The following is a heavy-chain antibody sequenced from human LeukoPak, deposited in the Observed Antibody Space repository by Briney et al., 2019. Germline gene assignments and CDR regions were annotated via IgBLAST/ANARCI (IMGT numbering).Heavy chain of an antibody. Sequence: GASVKVSCKASGYTFTSYDINWVRQATGQGLEWMGWMNPNSGNTGYAQKFQGRVTMTRNTSISTAYMELSSLRSEDTAVYYCARGIGAAAHFYYYYYYMDVWGEGTTVTVSS. CDR1: GYTFTSYD. V-gene: IGHV1-8*01. CDR3: ARGIGAAAHFYYYYYYMDV. CDR2: MNPNSGNT. J-gene: IGHJ6*03. D-gene: IGHD6-13*01.